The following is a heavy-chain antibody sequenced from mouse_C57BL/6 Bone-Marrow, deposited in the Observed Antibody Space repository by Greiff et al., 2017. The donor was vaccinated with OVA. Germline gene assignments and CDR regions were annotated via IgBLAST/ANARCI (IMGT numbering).Heavy chain of an antibody. Sequence: QVQLKESGPGLVAPSQSLSITCTVSGFSLTSYAISWVRQPPGKGLEWLGVIWTGGGTNYNSALKSRLSISKDNSKSQVFLKMNSQQTDDTARYYCAASIYYGNYDWYFDVWGTGTTVTVSS. J-gene: IGHJ1*03. CDR1: GFSLTSYA. V-gene: IGHV2-9-1*01. CDR3: AASIYYGNYDWYFDV. CDR2: IWTGGGT. D-gene: IGHD2-1*01.